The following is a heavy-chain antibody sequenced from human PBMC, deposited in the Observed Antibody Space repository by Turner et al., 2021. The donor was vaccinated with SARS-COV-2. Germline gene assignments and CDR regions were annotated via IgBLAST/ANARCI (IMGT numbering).Heavy chain of an antibody. CDR1: GFTFSSYA. V-gene: IGHV3-23*01. CDR3: AKDPLSSRDGFDP. J-gene: IGHJ5*02. Sequence: EVQLLESGGGLIQPGWSLRLSCVASGFTFSSYAMSWVRQAPGKGLEWVSSISVSGGSKYFADFVKGRFTISRDNFKNILYLQMNSLRAEDTAVYYCAKDPLSSRDGFDPWGQGTLVTVSS. D-gene: IGHD3-10*01. CDR2: ISVSGGSK.